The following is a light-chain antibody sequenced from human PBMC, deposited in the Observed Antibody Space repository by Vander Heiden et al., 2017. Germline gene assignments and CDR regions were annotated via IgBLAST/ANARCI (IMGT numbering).Light chain of an antibody. CDR1: QSVSSY. J-gene: IGKJ4*01. CDR3: QQCWDWRPT. Sequence: ELVLTQSPATLSLSPGERATLSCRASQSVSSYLAWYQQKPGQAPRLLIYDASNRATGIPARFSGSGSGTDFTLTISSLEPEDFAVYYCQQCWDWRPTFGGGTKVE. V-gene: IGKV3-11*01. CDR2: DAS.